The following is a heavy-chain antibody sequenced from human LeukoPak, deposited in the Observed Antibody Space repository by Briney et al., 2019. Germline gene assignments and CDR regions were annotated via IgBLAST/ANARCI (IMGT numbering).Heavy chain of an antibody. CDR2: ISTNHGNT. V-gene: IGHV1-18*01. CDR3: ARDHIRQGLPGY. D-gene: IGHD6-19*01. Sequence: ASVKVSCKASGYTFTNYGITWVRQAPGQGLEWMGWISTNHGNTNYAQKIQGRVTMTTDTSTSTAYMELRNLRSDDTAMYDCARDHIRQGLPGYWGQGTLVTVSS. CDR1: GYTFTNYG. J-gene: IGHJ4*02.